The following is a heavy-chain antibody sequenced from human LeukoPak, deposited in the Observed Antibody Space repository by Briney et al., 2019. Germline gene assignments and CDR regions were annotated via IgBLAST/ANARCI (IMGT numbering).Heavy chain of an antibody. V-gene: IGHV5-51*01. CDR2: IYPGDSDT. D-gene: IGHD6-6*01. Sequence: GESLKISCRGSGYSFTSYWIGWVRQMPGKGLEWMGIIYPGDSDTRYSPSFQGQVTISADKSISTAYLQWSSLKASDTAMYYCAGIAARENYAFDIWGQGTMVTVSS. J-gene: IGHJ3*02. CDR1: GYSFTSYW. CDR3: AGIAARENYAFDI.